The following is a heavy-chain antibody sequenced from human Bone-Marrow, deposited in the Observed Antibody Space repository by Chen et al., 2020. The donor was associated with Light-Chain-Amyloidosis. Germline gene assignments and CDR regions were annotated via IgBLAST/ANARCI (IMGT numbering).Heavy chain of an antibody. V-gene: IGHV2-5*02. D-gene: IGHD2-2*01. CDR2: IYWDDEK. J-gene: IGHJ5*02. CDR3: AHSGDQPLRRPRNWFDP. CDR1: GFSLTTSGIG. Sequence: QITLKESGPTLVKPPQTLTLTCTFSGFSLTTSGIGVGWTRQPPGKALEWLALIYWDDEKRYSPSLKNRLTTTKDTAKNQVALTVTNMDRAYTGTYYCAHSGDQPLRRPRNWFDPWGPGIAVTVSS.